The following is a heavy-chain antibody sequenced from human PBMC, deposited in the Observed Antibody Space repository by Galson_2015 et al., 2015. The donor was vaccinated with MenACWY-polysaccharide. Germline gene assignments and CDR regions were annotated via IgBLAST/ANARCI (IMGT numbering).Heavy chain of an antibody. CDR2: ISSSSSYI. D-gene: IGHD1-26*01. J-gene: IGHJ4*02. CDR1: GFTFSSYS. CDR3: ARDREIVVSYGELDY. Sequence: SLRLSCAASGFTFSSYSMNWVRQAPGKGLEWVSSISSSSSYIYYADSVKGRFTISRDNAKNSLYLQMNSLRAEDTAVYYCARDREIVVSYGELDYSGQGTLFTVSS. V-gene: IGHV3-21*01.